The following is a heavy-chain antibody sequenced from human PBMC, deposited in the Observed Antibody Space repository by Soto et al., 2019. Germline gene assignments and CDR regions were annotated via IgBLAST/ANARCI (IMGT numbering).Heavy chain of an antibody. CDR2: IWYDGSNK. CDR1: GFTFSSYG. J-gene: IGHJ6*03. D-gene: IGHD2-2*01. Sequence: QVQLVESGGGVVQPGRSLRLSCAASGFTFSSYGMHWVRQAPGKGLEWVAVIWYDGSNKYYADSVKGRFTISRDNSENTLYLQMNSLRAEDTAVYYCARDQGYCSSTSCTVEDYYYYYYMDVWGKGTTVTVSS. CDR3: ARDQGYCSSTSCTVEDYYYYYYMDV. V-gene: IGHV3-33*01.